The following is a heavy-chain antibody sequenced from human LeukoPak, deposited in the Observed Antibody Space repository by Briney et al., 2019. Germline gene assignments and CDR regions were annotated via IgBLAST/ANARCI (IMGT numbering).Heavy chain of an antibody. CDR2: VSYSGST. CDR3: ARENDRYGRIDY. D-gene: IGHD5-18*01. V-gene: IGHV4-59*01. J-gene: IGHJ4*02. CDR1: GGSIRSYY. Sequence: TSETLFLTRTVSGGSIRSYYWSWVRQPPGKGLEWIGYVSYSGSTDYNPSLKSRVIISIDTSKNQFSLRLSSVTAADTAVYYCARENDRYGRIDYWGQGTQVTVSS.